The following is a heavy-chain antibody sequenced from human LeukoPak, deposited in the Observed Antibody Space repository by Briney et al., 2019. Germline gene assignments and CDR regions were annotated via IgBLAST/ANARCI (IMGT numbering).Heavy chain of an antibody. V-gene: IGHV1-69*05. CDR2: IIPIFGTA. Sequence: GSSVKVSCEASGGTFSSYAISWVRQAPGQGLEWMGGIIPIFGTANYAQKFQGRVTITTDESTSTAYMELSSLRSEDTAVYYCARTVHRPAFVWEPLGYFDYWGQGTLVTVSS. D-gene: IGHD1-26*01. CDR1: GGTFSSYA. J-gene: IGHJ4*02. CDR3: ARTVHRPAFVWEPLGYFDY.